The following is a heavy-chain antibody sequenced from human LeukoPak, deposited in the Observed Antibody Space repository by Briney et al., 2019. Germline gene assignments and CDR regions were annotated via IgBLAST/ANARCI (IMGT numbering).Heavy chain of an antibody. CDR1: GGSISSYY. CDR2: IYYSGST. D-gene: IGHD6-13*01. Sequence: SETLSLTCTDSGGSISSYYWSWIRQPPGKGLEWIGYIYYSGSTNYNPSLKSRVTISVDTSKNQFSLKLSSLTAADTAVYYCASFRRTLSSSWPNKNYYYYGMDVWGKGTTVTVSS. CDR3: ASFRRTLSSSWPNKNYYYYGMDV. V-gene: IGHV4-59*01. J-gene: IGHJ6*04.